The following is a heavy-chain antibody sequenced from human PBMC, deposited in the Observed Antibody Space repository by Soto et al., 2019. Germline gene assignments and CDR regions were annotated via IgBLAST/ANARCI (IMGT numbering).Heavy chain of an antibody. CDR2: INPNSGGT. D-gene: IGHD6-19*01. CDR3: ARVIAVAGFFDY. Sequence: ASVKVSCKASGYTFTGYYRHWLRQSPGQGLEWMGWINPNSGGTNYAQKFQGRVTMTRDTSISTAYMELSRLRSDDTAVYYCARVIAVAGFFDYWGQGTLVTVSS. J-gene: IGHJ4*02. V-gene: IGHV1-2*02. CDR1: GYTFTGYY.